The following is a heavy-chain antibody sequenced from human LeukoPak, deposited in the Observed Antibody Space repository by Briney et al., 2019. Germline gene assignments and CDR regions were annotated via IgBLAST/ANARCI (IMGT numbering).Heavy chain of an antibody. D-gene: IGHD5-12*01. CDR2: ISYDGSNK. CDR1: GFTFSSYG. CDR3: ARGADELSGYDAGNAFDY. V-gene: IGHV3-30*03. J-gene: IGHJ4*02. Sequence: GRSLRLSCAASGFTFSSYGMHWVRQAPGKGLEWVAVISYDGSNKYYADSVKGRFTISRDNSKNTLYLQMNSLRAEDTALYYCARGADELSGYDAGNAFDYWGQGTLVTVSS.